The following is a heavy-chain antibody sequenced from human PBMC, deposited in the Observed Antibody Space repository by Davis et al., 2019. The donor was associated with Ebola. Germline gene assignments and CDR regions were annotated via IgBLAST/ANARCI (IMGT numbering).Heavy chain of an antibody. CDR2: INHSGST. CDR1: GGSFSGYY. D-gene: IGHD6-19*01. J-gene: IGHJ3*02. Sequence: MPSETLSLTCAVYGGSFSGYYWSWIRQPPGKGLEWIGEINHSGSTNYNPSLKSRVTISVDTSKNQFSLKLSSVTAADTAVYYCARAHSSGWLYLDAFDIWGQGTMVTVSS. V-gene: IGHV4-34*01. CDR3: ARAHSSGWLYLDAFDI.